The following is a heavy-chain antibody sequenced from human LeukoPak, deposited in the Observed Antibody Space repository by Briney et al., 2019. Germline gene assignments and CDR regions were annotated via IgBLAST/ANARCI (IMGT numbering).Heavy chain of an antibody. D-gene: IGHD3-9*01. CDR3: AKVIRPDYDILTGRGWFDP. Sequence: PGGSLRLSCAASGFTFSIYAMSWVRQAPGKGLEWVSSIYIDGVGRYYADSVKGRFTISRDDSKNTLYLQMNSLRDEDTAVYYCAKVIRPDYDILTGRGWFDPWGQGTLVTVSS. J-gene: IGHJ5*02. CDR2: IYIDGVGR. V-gene: IGHV3-23*01. CDR1: GFTFSIYA.